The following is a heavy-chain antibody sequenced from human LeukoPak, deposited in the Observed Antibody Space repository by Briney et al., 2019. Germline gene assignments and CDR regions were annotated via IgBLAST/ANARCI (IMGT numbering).Heavy chain of an antibody. D-gene: IGHD1-26*01. CDR1: GFPFSNAW. V-gene: IGHV3-23*01. CDR3: ASQHSGSYSIFDY. Sequence: GGSLRLSCAVSGFPFSNAWMSWVRQAPGKGLEWVSAISGSGGSTYYADSVKGRFTISRDNSKNTLYLQMNSLRAEDTAVYYCASQHSGSYSIFDYWGQGTLVTVSS. J-gene: IGHJ4*02. CDR2: ISGSGGST.